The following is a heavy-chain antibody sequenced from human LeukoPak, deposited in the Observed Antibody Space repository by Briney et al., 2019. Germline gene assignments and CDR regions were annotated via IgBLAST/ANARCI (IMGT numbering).Heavy chain of an antibody. D-gene: IGHD3-3*01. CDR1: GFTFSSYA. Sequence: GGSLRLSCAASGFTFSSYAMRWVRQAPGKGLEWVSSISGIGGSTFYADSVKGSFTISRDNSKNTLYLQMNTLRAEDTAVYYCAKERDEWLQGRGVFDIWGQGRKITVSS. J-gene: IGHJ3*02. CDR3: AKERDEWLQGRGVFDI. CDR2: ISGIGGST. V-gene: IGHV3-23*01.